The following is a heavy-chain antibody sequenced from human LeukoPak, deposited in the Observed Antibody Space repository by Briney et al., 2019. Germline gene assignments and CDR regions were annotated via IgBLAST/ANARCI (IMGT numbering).Heavy chain of an antibody. CDR3: ARDGSYYYYYYYMDV. V-gene: IGHV3-21*01. D-gene: IGHD1-14*01. CDR2: ISSSSSYI. Sequence: GGSLRLSCAASGFTFSSYWMSWVRQAPGKGLEWVSSISSSSSYIYYADSVKGRFTISRDNAKNSLYLQMNSLRAEDTAVYYCARDGSYYYYYYYMDVWGKGTTVTVSS. CDR1: GFTFSSYW. J-gene: IGHJ6*03.